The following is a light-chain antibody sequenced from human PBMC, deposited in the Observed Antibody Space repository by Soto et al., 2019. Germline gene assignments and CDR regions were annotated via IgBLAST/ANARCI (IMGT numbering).Light chain of an antibody. CDR3: QHYNSYSEA. CDR2: KAS. V-gene: IGKV1-5*03. CDR1: QGIGNA. Sequence: QMTQSPSSLSASVGDRVTISCRASQGIGNALGWYQQKPGKAPKLLIYKASTLKSGVPSRFSGSGSGTEFTLTISSLQPDDFATYYCQHYNSYSEAFGQGTKVDI. J-gene: IGKJ1*01.